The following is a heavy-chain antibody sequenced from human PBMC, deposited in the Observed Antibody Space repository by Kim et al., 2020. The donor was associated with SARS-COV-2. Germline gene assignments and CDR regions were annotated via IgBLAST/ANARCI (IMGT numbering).Heavy chain of an antibody. Sequence: SVKVSCKASVSPFTDYYIHWVRQAPGQGLEWMGWINPYSGDTNYAQKFQGRVTMTRDTSISTPYVELTSLRSDDTAVYYCARSAHFWSGHYLDLWGQGTLITVSP. D-gene: IGHD3-3*01. CDR3: ARSAHFWSGHYLDL. J-gene: IGHJ5*02. CDR1: VSPFTDYY. CDR2: INPYSGDT. V-gene: IGHV1-2*02.